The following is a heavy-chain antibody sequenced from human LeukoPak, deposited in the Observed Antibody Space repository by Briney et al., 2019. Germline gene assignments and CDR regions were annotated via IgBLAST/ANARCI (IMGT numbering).Heavy chain of an antibody. V-gene: IGHV3-23*01. J-gene: IGHJ5*02. CDR2: MKGGGGDT. CDR1: GFSFSSYA. Sequence: HPGGSLRLSCAASGFSFSSYAMSWVRQAPARGLEWVSSMKGGGGDTFYADFVKGRFTLSRDDSRNTVYLQLNSLRVEDTAVHYCAGASWVSNADAVSWGQGTLVTVSS. CDR3: AGASWVSNADAVS. D-gene: IGHD1-1*01.